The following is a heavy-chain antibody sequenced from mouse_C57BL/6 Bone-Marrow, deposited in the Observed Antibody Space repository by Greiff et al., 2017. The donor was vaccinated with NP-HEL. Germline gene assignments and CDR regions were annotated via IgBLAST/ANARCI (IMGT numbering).Heavy chain of an antibody. CDR2: IDPNSGGT. CDR1: GYTFTSYW. D-gene: IGHD1-1*01. J-gene: IGHJ1*03. CDR3: ARWGPITTVVATRYFDV. V-gene: IGHV1-72*01. Sequence: QVQLKQPGAELVKPGASVKLSCKASGYTFTSYWMHWVKQRPGRGLEWIGRIDPNSGGTKYNEKFKSKATLTVDKPSSTAYMQLSSLTSEDSAVYYCARWGPITTVVATRYFDVWGTGTTVTVSS.